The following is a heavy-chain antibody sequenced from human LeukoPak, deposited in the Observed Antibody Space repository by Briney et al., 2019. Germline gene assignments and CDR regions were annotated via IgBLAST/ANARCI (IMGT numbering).Heavy chain of an antibody. Sequence: WGSLSLSCAASGVTVSSNYMSWVRQAPGKGLEWVSVIYSGGSTYYADSVKGRFTISRDNSKNTLYLQMNSLRAEDTAVYYCARVSEGAFDIWGQGTMVTVSS. CDR3: ARVSEGAFDI. V-gene: IGHV3-53*01. D-gene: IGHD6-19*01. CDR2: IYSGGST. CDR1: GVTVSSNY. J-gene: IGHJ3*02.